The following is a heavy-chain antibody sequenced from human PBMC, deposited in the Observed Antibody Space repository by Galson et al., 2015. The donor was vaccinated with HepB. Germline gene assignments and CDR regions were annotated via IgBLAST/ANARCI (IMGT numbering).Heavy chain of an antibody. CDR1: GYTFTSYS. V-gene: IGHV1-18*01. Sequence: SVKVSCKASGYTFTSYSISWVRQAPGQGPEWMGWISAYDGNTNYEQKFQGRVTMTTDTPTTTAYMEVRSLRSDDTAMYYCARTVRGGAPYFDYWGQGSLVTVSS. D-gene: IGHD4-11*01. CDR3: ARTVRGGAPYFDY. CDR2: ISAYDGNT. J-gene: IGHJ4*02.